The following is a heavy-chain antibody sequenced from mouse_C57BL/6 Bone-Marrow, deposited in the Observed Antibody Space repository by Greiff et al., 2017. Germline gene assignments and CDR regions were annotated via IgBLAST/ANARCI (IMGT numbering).Heavy chain of an antibody. V-gene: IGHV14-4*01. CDR2: IDPENGDT. CDR1: GFNIKDDY. D-gene: IGHD1-1*01. CDR3: TTGLMGSSTRYFDV. Sequence: SGAELVRPGASVKLSCTASGFNIKDDYMHWVKQRPEQGLEWIGWIDPENGDTEYASKFQGKATITADTSSNTAYLQLSSLTSEDTAVYYCTTGLMGSSTRYFDVWGTGTTVTVSS. J-gene: IGHJ1*03.